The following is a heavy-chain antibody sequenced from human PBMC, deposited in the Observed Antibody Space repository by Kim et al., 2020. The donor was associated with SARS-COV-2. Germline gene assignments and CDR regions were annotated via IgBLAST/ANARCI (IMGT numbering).Heavy chain of an antibody. CDR2: INPSGGST. J-gene: IGHJ3*02. D-gene: IGHD3-9*01. CDR1: GYTFTSYY. CDR3: RLRYFDWLLSDAFDI. V-gene: IGHV1-46*01. Sequence: ASVKVSCKASGYTFTSYYMHWVRQAPGQGLEWMGIINPSGGSTSYAQKFQGRVTMTRDTSTSTVYMELSSLRSEDTAVYYCRLRYFDWLLSDAFDIWGQGTMVTVSS.